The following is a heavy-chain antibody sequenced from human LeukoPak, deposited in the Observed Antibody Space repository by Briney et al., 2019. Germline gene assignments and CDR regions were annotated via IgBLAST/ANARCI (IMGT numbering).Heavy chain of an antibody. CDR2: INHSGST. CDR3: ASHDSGYDPYFDY. Sequence: SETLSLTCAVYGGSFSGYYWSWIRQPPGKGLEWIGEINHSGSTNYNPSLKSRVTISVDTSKNQLSLKLSSVTAADTAVYYCASHDSGYDPYFDYWGQGTLVTVSS. J-gene: IGHJ4*02. D-gene: IGHD5-12*01. CDR1: GGSFSGYY. V-gene: IGHV4-34*01.